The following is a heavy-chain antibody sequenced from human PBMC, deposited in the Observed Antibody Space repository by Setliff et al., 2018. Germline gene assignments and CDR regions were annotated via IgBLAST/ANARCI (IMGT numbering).Heavy chain of an antibody. Sequence: KLRETLSLTCAVYGDSFSDYYWGWVRQPPGKGLEWIGEINHSGSTNYIPSLKSRLTISVDTSKNQFSLKLRSVTAADTAVYYCARLSWNGLRYYGLDVWGQGTTVTVSS. CDR1: GDSFSDYY. J-gene: IGHJ6*02. V-gene: IGHV4-34*01. CDR3: ARLSWNGLRYYGLDV. CDR2: INHSGST. D-gene: IGHD3-3*01.